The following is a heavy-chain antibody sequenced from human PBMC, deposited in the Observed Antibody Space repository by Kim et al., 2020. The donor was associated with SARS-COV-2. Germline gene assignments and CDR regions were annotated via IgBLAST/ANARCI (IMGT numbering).Heavy chain of an antibody. CDR3: AIRRYTGTSYYFDF. D-gene: IGHD1-26*01. Sequence: YADSLKGRFTMSRDNDKSTLYQQMNTLRAEDTAVYYCAIRRYTGTSYYFDFWRQVTLVTVSS. J-gene: IGHJ4*02. V-gene: IGHV3-74*01.